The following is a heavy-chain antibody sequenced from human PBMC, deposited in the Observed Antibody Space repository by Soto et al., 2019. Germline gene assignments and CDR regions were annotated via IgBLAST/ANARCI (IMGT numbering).Heavy chain of an antibody. CDR3: ARAGLRVVVPAAAFYYYYGMDV. V-gene: IGHV4-34*01. Sequence: SETLSLTCAVYGGSFSGYYWSWIRQPPGKGLEWIGEINHSGSTNYNPSLKSRVTMSVDTSKNQFSLKLSSVTAADTAVYYCARAGLRVVVPAAAFYYYYGMDVWGQGTKVTVSS. D-gene: IGHD2-2*01. CDR2: INHSGST. CDR1: GGSFSGYY. J-gene: IGHJ6*02.